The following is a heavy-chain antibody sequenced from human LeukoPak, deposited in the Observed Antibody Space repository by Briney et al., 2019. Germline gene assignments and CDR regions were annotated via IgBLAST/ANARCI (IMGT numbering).Heavy chain of an antibody. V-gene: IGHV1-69*04. J-gene: IGHJ4*02. D-gene: IGHD6-19*01. CDR2: IIPILGIA. CDR3: ARVVDGYFDY. Sequence: GASVKVSCKASGGTFSSYAISWVRQAPGQGLEWMGRIIPILGIANYAQKFQGRVTITADKSTSTAYMELSSLRSEDTAVYHCARVVDGYFDYWGQGTLVTVSS. CDR1: GGTFSSYA.